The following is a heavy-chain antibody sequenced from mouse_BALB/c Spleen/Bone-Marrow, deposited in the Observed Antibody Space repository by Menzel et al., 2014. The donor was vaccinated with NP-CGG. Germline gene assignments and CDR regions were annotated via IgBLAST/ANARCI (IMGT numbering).Heavy chain of an antibody. CDR2: INPSNGRT. CDR1: GYTFTSYW. V-gene: IGHV1S81*02. J-gene: IGHJ4*01. Sequence: QVQLQQSGAELVKPGASVKLSCKASGYTFTSYWMHWVNQRPGQGLEWIGEINPSNGRTNYNEKFKSKATLTVDKSSSTAYMQRSSLTSEDSAVYYCAREDILDAMDYWGQGTSVTVSS. CDR3: AREDILDAMDY.